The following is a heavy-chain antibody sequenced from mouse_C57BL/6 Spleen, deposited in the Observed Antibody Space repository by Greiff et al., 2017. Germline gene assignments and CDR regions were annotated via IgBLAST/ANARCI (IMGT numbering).Heavy chain of an antibody. CDR3: ARGDYYGSSPYAMDY. Sequence: EVKLQESGAELVKPGASVKLSCTASGFNIKDYYMHWVKQRTEQGLEWIGRIDPEDGETKYAPKFQGKATITADTSSNTAYLQLSSLTSEETAVYYCARGDYYGSSPYAMDYWGQGTSVTVSS. V-gene: IGHV14-2*01. CDR2: IDPEDGET. CDR1: GFNIKDYY. J-gene: IGHJ4*01. D-gene: IGHD1-1*01.